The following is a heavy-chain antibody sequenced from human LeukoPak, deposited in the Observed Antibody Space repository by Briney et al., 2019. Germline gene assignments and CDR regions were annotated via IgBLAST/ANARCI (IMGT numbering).Heavy chain of an antibody. J-gene: IGHJ3*02. Sequence: NPGGSLRLSCAASGFTFSDHYMDWVRQAPGKGLEWVGRIKSKTDGGTTDYAAPVKDRFTISRDDSENTLYLQMNSLKAEDTAVYYCVRDGQEAFDIWGQGTRVTVSS. CDR3: VRDGQEAFDI. V-gene: IGHV3-15*01. CDR2: IKSKTDGGTT. CDR1: GFTFSDHY.